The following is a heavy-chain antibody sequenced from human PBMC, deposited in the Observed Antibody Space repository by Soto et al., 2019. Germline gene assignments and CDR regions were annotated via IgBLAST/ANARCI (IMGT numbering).Heavy chain of an antibody. Sequence: GGSLRLSCAASGFSFGSYALSWVRQAPGKGLEWVSTISGSDGKTFYADAVKGRFSISRDTSQNTLYLQMNSLRADDTAIYYCARWSYLDYWGQGTRVTVSS. D-gene: IGHD3-3*01. J-gene: IGHJ4*02. CDR1: GFSFGSYA. CDR2: ISGSDGKT. V-gene: IGHV3-23*01. CDR3: ARWSYLDY.